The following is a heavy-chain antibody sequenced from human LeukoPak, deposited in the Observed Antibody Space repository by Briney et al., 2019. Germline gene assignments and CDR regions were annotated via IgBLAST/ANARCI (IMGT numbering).Heavy chain of an antibody. D-gene: IGHD3-10*01. CDR2: IKQDGTEN. V-gene: IGHV3-7*02. CDR3: ARARVPGELNY. CDR1: GFTFSNYW. Sequence: GGSLRLSCVTSGFTFSNYWMTWVRQAPGKGLEFVANIKQDGTENNHADSVKGRFTISRDNAKNSLYLQMNSLRAEDTAVYYCARARVPGELNYWGQGTLVTVSS. J-gene: IGHJ4*02.